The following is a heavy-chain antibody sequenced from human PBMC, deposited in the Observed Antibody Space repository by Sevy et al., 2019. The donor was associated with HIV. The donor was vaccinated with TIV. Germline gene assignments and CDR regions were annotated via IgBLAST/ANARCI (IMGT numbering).Heavy chain of an antibody. CDR2: ISSSSSYI. D-gene: IGHD2-2*01. CDR3: ARGGIVVVPADPFDY. J-gene: IGHJ4*02. Sequence: GGSLRLSCAPSGFTFSSYSMNWVRQAPGKGLEWASSISSSSSYIYYADSVKGRFTISRDNAKNSLYLQMNSLRAEDTAVYYCARGGIVVVPADPFDYWGQGTLVTVSS. V-gene: IGHV3-21*01. CDR1: GFTFSSYS.